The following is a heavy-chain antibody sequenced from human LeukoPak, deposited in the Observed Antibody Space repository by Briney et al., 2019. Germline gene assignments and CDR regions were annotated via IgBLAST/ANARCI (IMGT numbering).Heavy chain of an antibody. Sequence: PSETLSLTCTVSGGSISSTSYYWAWIRQPPGKGLEWIGTIYYSGITYYSPSLKSRVSISVDTSKNQFSLKLSSVTAADTAVYYCARLNCGGDCYSYYYYYGMDVWGQGTTVTVSS. V-gene: IGHV4-39*01. CDR2: IYYSGIT. D-gene: IGHD2-21*02. J-gene: IGHJ6*02. CDR3: ARLNCGGDCYSYYYYYGMDV. CDR1: GGSISSTSYY.